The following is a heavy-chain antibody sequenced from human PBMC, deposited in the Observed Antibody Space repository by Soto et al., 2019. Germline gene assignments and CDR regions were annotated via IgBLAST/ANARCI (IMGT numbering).Heavy chain of an antibody. Sequence: SETLSLTCAVYGGSFSGYYWSWIRQPPGKGLEWIGEINHSGSTNYNPSLKSRVTISVDTSKNQFSLKLSSVTAADTAVYYCARGRSSLTGYHFDYWGQGTLVTVS. D-gene: IGHD3-9*01. CDR1: GGSFSGYY. CDR2: INHSGST. V-gene: IGHV4-34*01. J-gene: IGHJ4*02. CDR3: ARGRSSLTGYHFDY.